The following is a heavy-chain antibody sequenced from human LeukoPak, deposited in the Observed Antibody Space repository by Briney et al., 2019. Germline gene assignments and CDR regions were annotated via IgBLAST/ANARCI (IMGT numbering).Heavy chain of an antibody. CDR2: ISGGTGAT. V-gene: IGHV3-23*01. Sequence: GGSLRLSCVGSGFTLSNYAMSWVRQAPGMGLQWVALISGGTGATYYADSMKGRFTISRDNSKNTLYLQMNSLRPEDTAVYCCAKDGGDSPGHELFDYRGQGILVTVSS. J-gene: IGHJ4*02. D-gene: IGHD3-16*01. CDR1: GFTLSNYA. CDR3: AKDGGDSPGHELFDY.